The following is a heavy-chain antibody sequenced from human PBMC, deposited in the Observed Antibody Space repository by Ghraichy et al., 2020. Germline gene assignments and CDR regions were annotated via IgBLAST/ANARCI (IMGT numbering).Heavy chain of an antibody. D-gene: IGHD6-13*01. CDR3: ARDRPMYSSIWYYFDY. CDR2: ISSSSSTI. Sequence: AGSLRLSCAASGFTLSSYSMNWVRQAPGRGLEWVSYISSSSSTIYYADSVKGRFTISRDNAKNSLYLQMNSLRAEDTAVYYCARDRPMYSSIWYYFDYWGQGTLVTVSS. J-gene: IGHJ4*02. CDR1: GFTLSSYS. V-gene: IGHV3-48*01.